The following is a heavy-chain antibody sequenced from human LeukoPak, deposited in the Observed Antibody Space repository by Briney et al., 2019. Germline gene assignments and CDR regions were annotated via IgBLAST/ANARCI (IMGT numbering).Heavy chain of an antibody. CDR2: ISSSSSYI. J-gene: IGHJ4*02. CDR1: GFTFSSYS. D-gene: IGHD3-9*01. Sequence: GGSLRLSCAASGFTFSSYSMNWVRQAPGKGLEWVSSISSSSSYIYYADPVKGRFTISRDNAKNSLYLQMNSLRAEDTAVYYCARDSTWDYDILTGYYTSSQRLYYFDYWGQGTLVTVSS. CDR3: ARDSTWDYDILTGYYTSSQRLYYFDY. V-gene: IGHV3-21*01.